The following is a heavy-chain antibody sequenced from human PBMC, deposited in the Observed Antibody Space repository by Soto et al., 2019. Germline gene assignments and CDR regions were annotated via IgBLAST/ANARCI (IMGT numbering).Heavy chain of an antibody. CDR1: GGSFSGYY. V-gene: IGHV4-34*01. CDR2: INHSGST. Sequence: SETLSLTCAVYGGSFSGYYWSWIRQPPGKGLEWIGEINHSGSTNYNPSLKSRVTISVDTSKNQFSLKLSSVTAADTAAYYCARGLAVTGYYYYGMDVWGQGTTVT. J-gene: IGHJ6*02. CDR3: ARGLAVTGYYYYGMDV. D-gene: IGHD2-21*02.